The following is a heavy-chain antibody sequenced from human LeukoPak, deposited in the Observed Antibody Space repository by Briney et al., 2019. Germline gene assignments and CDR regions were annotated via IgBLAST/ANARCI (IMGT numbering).Heavy chain of an antibody. CDR1: GGSISSYY. CDR3: ARGRRIQLWLRAPAFDI. J-gene: IGHJ3*02. Sequence: PSETLSLTCTVSGGSISSYYWSWIRQPTGKGLEWIGYIYYSGSTNYNPSLKSRVTISVDTSKNQFSLKLSSVTAADTAVYYCARGRRIQLWLRAPAFDIWGQGTMVTVSS. CDR2: IYYSGST. D-gene: IGHD5-18*01. V-gene: IGHV4-59*01.